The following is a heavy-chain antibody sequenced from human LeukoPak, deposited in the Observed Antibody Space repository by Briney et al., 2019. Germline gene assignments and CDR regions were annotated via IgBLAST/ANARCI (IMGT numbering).Heavy chain of an antibody. CDR1: VGSVSSDIYY. D-gene: IGHD5-12*01. Sequence: SDTLSLTCTVSVGSVSSDIYYWSWIRQPPGKGPQWIGYIYYSGSTNYNPSLKSRVTISVDTSKNQFSLKLSSVTAADTAVYYCARVSGGYSGYEHFDYWGQGTLVTVSS. J-gene: IGHJ4*02. CDR2: IYYSGST. CDR3: ARVSGGYSGYEHFDY. V-gene: IGHV4-61*01.